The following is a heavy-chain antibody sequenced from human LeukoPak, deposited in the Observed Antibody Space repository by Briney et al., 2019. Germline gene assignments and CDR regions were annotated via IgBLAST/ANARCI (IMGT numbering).Heavy chain of an antibody. V-gene: IGHV1-69*04. J-gene: IGHJ4*02. CDR1: GGTFSSYA. D-gene: IGHD6-13*01. CDR3: ARLSIAAAVYYFDY. Sequence: SVKVSCKASGGTFSSYAISWVRQAPGQGLEWMGRIIPILGIANYAQKFQGRVTITADKSTSTAYMELSSLRSEDTAVYYCARLSIAAAVYYFDYWGQGTLVTVSS. CDR2: IIPILGIA.